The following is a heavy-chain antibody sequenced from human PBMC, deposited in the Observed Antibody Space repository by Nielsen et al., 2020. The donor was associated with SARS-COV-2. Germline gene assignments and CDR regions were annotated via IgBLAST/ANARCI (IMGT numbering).Heavy chain of an antibody. Sequence: SETLSLTCTVSGGSISNTAYYWAWIRQPPGKGLEWLVSMYDIGSTNYNPSLKSRVTISVDTSKNQFSLKLSSVTAADTAVHYCARAGYCSSTSCYRDYYYYGMDVWGQGTTVTVSS. CDR2: MYDIGST. J-gene: IGHJ6*02. D-gene: IGHD2-2*02. V-gene: IGHV4-39*07. CDR3: ARAGYCSSTSCYRDYYYYGMDV. CDR1: GGSISNTAYY.